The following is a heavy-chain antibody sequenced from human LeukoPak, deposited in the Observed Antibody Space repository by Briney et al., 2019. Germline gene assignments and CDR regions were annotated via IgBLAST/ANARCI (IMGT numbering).Heavy chain of an antibody. CDR3: ARVAPPTYCSGGSCYSAAFDI. CDR2: ICYSGST. D-gene: IGHD2-15*01. J-gene: IGHJ3*02. CDR1: GGSVSSGYYY. Sequence: PSQTLSLTCTVSGGSVSSGYYYWSWIRQPPGKGLEWIGYICYSGSTYYNPSLKSRVSISVDTSKNQFSLKLSSVTAADTAVYYCARVAPPTYCSGGSCYSAAFDIWGQGTMVTVSS. V-gene: IGHV4-30-4*01.